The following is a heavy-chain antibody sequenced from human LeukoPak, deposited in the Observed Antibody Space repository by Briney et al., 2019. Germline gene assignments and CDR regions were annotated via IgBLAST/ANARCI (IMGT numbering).Heavy chain of an antibody. CDR3: AKDRGPIAAAGYFDY. Sequence: PGGSLRLSCAASGFTFSSYSMNWVRQAPGKGLEWVSSISSSSSYIYYADSVKGRFTISRDNAKNSLYLQMNSLRAEDTAIYYCAKDRGPIAAAGYFDYWGQGTLVTVSS. D-gene: IGHD6-13*01. CDR1: GFTFSSYS. J-gene: IGHJ4*02. V-gene: IGHV3-21*04. CDR2: ISSSSSYI.